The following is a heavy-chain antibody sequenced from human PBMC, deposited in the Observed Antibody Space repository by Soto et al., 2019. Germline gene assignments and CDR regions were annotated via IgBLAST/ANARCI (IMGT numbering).Heavy chain of an antibody. CDR3: AHTSSGNYYWFDS. CDR2: IWWDDNK. D-gene: IGHD3-22*01. V-gene: IGHV2-5*02. J-gene: IGHJ5*01. Sequence: QITLKESGPTLVKPTQTLTLTCTFCGFSLSTSGVGVGWIRQPPGKALEWLTLIWWDDNKRYNPSLNSRLTITXDXSKNQVVLTMTNMDPVDTGTFYCAHTSSGNYYWFDSWGQGTLVTVSS. CDR1: GFSLSTSGVG.